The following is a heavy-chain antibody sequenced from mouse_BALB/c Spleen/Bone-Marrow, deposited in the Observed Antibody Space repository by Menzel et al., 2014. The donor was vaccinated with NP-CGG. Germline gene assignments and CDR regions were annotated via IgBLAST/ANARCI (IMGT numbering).Heavy chain of an antibody. V-gene: IGHV7-3*02. CDR1: GFTFTDYY. Sequence: EVKLMESGGGLVQPGGSLRLSCATSGFTFTDYYMSWVRQPPGKALEWLGFIRNKAKGFTTEYSASVKGRITISRDNSQSILYLQINTLRAEDSASEYCARDINYGSYWYFDVWGAGTTVTVSS. D-gene: IGHD2-1*01. J-gene: IGHJ1*01. CDR3: ARDINYGSYWYFDV. CDR2: IRNKAKGFTT.